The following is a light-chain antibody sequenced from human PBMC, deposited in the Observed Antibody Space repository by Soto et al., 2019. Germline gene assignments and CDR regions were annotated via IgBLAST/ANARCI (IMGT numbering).Light chain of an antibody. CDR1: SSDVGAYNY. J-gene: IGLJ1*01. CDR3: SSYTSSSTLYV. V-gene: IGLV2-14*01. CDR2: EVS. Sequence: QSALTQPASVSGSPGQSITISCTGTSSDVGAYNYVSWYQQHPDKAPKLMIFEVSDRPSGVSNRFSGSKSGNTASLTISGLQAEDEADYYCSSYTSSSTLYVFGTGTKLTVL.